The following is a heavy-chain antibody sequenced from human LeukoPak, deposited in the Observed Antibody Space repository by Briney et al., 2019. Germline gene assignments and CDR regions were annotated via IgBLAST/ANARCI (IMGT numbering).Heavy chain of an antibody. J-gene: IGHJ4*02. CDR1: GLTFSSYP. CDR3: ARGAYYYED. V-gene: IGHV3-48*01. CDR2: ISSSSSTI. D-gene: IGHD3-22*01. Sequence: GGSLRLSCAASGLTFSSYPTHWVRQAPGKGLEWVSYISSSSSTIYYADSVKGRFTISRDNAKNSLCLQMNSLRAEDTAVYYCARGAYYYEDWGQGTLVTVSS.